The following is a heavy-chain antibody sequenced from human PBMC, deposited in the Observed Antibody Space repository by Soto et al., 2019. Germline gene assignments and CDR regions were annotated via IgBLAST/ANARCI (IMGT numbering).Heavy chain of an antibody. CDR1: GGTFSSYA. J-gene: IGHJ6*02. V-gene: IGHV1-69*13. CDR2: IIPIFGTA. Sequence: SVKVSCKASGGTFSSYAISWVRQAPGQGLEWMGGIIPIFGTANYAQKFQGRVTITADESTSTAYMELSSLRSEDTAVYYCARGDIVVVPAAIRLYWYYGMDVWGQGTTVTVSS. CDR3: ARGDIVVVPAAIRLYWYYGMDV. D-gene: IGHD2-2*02.